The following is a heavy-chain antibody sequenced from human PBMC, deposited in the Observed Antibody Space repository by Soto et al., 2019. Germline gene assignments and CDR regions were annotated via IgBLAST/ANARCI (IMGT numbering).Heavy chain of an antibody. Sequence: GASVKVSCKASGYTFTSYYMHWVRQAPGQGLEWMGIINPSGGSTSYAQKFQGRVTMTRDTSTSTVYMELSSLRSEDTAVYYCATRNQWELLGIPTKYYYYGMDVWGQGTTVTVSS. D-gene: IGHD1-26*01. J-gene: IGHJ6*02. CDR1: GYTFTSYY. CDR2: INPSGGST. CDR3: ATRNQWELLGIPTKYYYYGMDV. V-gene: IGHV1-46*01.